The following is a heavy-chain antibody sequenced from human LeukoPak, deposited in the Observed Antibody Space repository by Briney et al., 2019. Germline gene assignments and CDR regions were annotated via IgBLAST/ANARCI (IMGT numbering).Heavy chain of an antibody. CDR1: GGSISSSSHY. CDR2: VYYSGST. J-gene: IGHJ4*02. V-gene: IGHV4-39*01. Sequence: SETLSLTCTVSGGSISSSSHYWGWVRQPPGKGLEWIGSVYYSGSTYYNPSLKSRVTISVDTSKNQFSLRLSSVTAADTAVYYCASNWGGDEYYFDYWGQGSLVTVSS. CDR3: ASNWGGDEYYFDY. D-gene: IGHD7-27*01.